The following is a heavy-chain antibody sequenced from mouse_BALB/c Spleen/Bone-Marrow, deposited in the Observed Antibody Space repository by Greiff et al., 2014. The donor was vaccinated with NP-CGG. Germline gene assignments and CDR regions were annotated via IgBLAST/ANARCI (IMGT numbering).Heavy chain of an antibody. D-gene: IGHD1-2*01. CDR3: ARITTATGARDY. J-gene: IGHJ4*01. V-gene: IGHV2-9*02. CDR2: IWADGST. CDR1: GFSLTNYG. Sequence: VMLVESGPGLVAPSQSLSITCTVSGFSLTNYGVHWVRQPPGKGLEWLGVIWADGSTNYNSALMSRLSISKDNSKSQVFFKMNSLQTDDTAMYYCARITTATGARDYWGQGTSVTVSS.